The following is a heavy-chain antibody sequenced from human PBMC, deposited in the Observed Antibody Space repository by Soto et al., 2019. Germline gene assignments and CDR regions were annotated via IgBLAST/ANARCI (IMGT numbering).Heavy chain of an antibody. Sequence: SQTLSLTCAISGDSVSSNSAAWNWIRQSPSRGLEWLGRTYYRSKWYNDYAVSVKSRITINPDTSKNQFSLQLNSVTPEDTAVYYCARGVWQLVHLMNGMDVWGQGTTVTVSS. CDR2: TYYRSKWYN. CDR3: ARGVWQLVHLMNGMDV. J-gene: IGHJ6*02. D-gene: IGHD6-13*01. CDR1: GDSVSSNSAA. V-gene: IGHV6-1*01.